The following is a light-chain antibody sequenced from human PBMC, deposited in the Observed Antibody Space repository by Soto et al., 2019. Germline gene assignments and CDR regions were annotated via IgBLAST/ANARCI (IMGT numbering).Light chain of an antibody. V-gene: IGKV3-11*01. CDR1: QSVISY. Sequence: EIVLTQSPATLSLSPGERATLSCRASQSVISYLAWYQQKPGQAPRLLIYDASKRATGIPARFSGSGSGKEFTLTISSLQSEDFAVYYCQQYARPPFAFGQGTKVDIK. CDR3: QQYARPPFA. J-gene: IGKJ2*01. CDR2: DAS.